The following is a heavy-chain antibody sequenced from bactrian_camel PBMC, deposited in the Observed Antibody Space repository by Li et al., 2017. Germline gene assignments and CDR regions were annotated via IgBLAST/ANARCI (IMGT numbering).Heavy chain of an antibody. CDR3: AAPSPGYALAGTVVGGAGCVAEIADATY. V-gene: IGHV3S63*01. CDR2: RRRDGTT. Sequence: HVQLVESGGGSVQAGGSLRLSCTVSGFTFDDSDMAWYRQAPGRECELVSSRRRDGTTYYADSVKGRFTITQDNAKNTVFLQMNSLKPEDTAVYHCAAPSPGYALAGTVVGGAGCVAEIADATYWGQGTQVTVS. CDR1: GFTFDDSD. J-gene: IGHJ4*01. D-gene: IGHD2*01.